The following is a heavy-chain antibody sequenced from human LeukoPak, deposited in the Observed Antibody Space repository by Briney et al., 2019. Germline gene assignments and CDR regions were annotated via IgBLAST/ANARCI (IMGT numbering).Heavy chain of an antibody. V-gene: IGHV3-23*01. J-gene: IGHJ4*03. CDR2: ISGSGGST. CDR3: TRVGYIDEGIDY. D-gene: IGHD5-24*01. Sequence: GGSLRLSCAASGFTFSSYAMSWVRQAPGKGLEWVSAISGSGGSTYYADSVKGRFTISRDNSKNTLYLQMNSLRAEDTAIYYCTRVGYIDEGIDYWGQGTTVTVSS. CDR1: GFTFSSYA.